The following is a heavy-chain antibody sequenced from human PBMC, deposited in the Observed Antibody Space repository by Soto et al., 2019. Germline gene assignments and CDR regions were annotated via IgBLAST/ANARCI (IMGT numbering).Heavy chain of an antibody. CDR2: IYYSGNA. CDR1: RCSMSSGSCY. Sequence: XETLSLPCTVSRCSMSSGSCYWGWVRQPRGKWLEWIGSIYYSGNAYYNPSLKSRVAVSVDTSNNQFSLKVTSVTATDTAVYYCARHKDTSSRYLLPDFWGQGTLVTVSS. D-gene: IGHD6-13*01. J-gene: IGHJ4*02. V-gene: IGHV4-39*01. CDR3: ARHKDTSSRYLLPDF.